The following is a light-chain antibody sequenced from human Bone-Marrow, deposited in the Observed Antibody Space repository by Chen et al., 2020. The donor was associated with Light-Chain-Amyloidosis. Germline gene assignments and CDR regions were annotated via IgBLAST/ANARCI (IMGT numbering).Light chain of an antibody. CDR1: KIGIKS. J-gene: IGLJ2*01. CDR3: QVWDGLLDHVV. CDR2: YDT. V-gene: IGLV3-21*04. Sequence: SYVLTQPPSVSVAPGETATLTCGGNKIGIKSVHWYHQKPGQAPVLVVCYDTERPSGIPVRFSGSNSGNTATLTISRVEAGDEADYYCQVWDGLLDHVVFGGGTRLTVL.